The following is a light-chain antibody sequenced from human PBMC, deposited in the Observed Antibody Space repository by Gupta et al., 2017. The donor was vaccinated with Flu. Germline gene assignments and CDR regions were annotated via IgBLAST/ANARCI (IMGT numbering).Light chain of an antibody. Sequence: QSVLTQPPSTSGTPGQRVTFSFSVGNSNIGINYVYWYQQLPGAAPKLIIYKSNQRPAGVPDRFSGSKSGTSASLAISGLRSEDEAEYYCATWDDSLSAVVFGGGTKLTVL. CDR2: KSN. J-gene: IGLJ2*01. CDR3: ATWDDSLSAVV. CDR1: NSNIGINY. V-gene: IGLV1-47*01.